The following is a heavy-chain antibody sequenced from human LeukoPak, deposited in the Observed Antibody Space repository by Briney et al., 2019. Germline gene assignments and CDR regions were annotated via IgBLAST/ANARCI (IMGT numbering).Heavy chain of an antibody. V-gene: IGHV3-30*02. CDR1: GFTFGDYA. CDR2: IRYDGSNK. Sequence: GGSLRLSCTASGFTFGDYAMSWVRQAPGKGLEWVAFIRYDGSNKYYADSVKGRFTISRDNSKNTLYLQMNSLRAEDTAVYYCAKEDRYYYDSSGYNYWGQGTLVTVSS. J-gene: IGHJ4*02. D-gene: IGHD3-22*01. CDR3: AKEDRYYYDSSGYNY.